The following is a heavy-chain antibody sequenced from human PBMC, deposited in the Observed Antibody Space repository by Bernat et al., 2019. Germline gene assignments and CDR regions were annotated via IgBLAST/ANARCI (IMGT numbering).Heavy chain of an antibody. CDR1: GFTFSSYW. Sequence: EVQLVESGGGLVQPGGSLRLSCAASGFTFSSYWMSWVRQAPGKGLEWVANIKQDGSEKYYVESVKGRFTISRDNAKNSLYLQMNSLRAEDTAVYYCARSLLWFGELLGYYFDYWGQGTLVTVSS. CDR2: IKQDGSEK. J-gene: IGHJ4*02. CDR3: ARSLLWFGELLGYYFDY. V-gene: IGHV3-7*03. D-gene: IGHD3-10*01.